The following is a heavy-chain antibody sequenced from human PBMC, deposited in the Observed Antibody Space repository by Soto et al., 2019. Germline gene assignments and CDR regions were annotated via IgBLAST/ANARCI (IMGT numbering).Heavy chain of an antibody. D-gene: IGHD6-13*01. Sequence: QVQLVQSGAEVKKPGASVKVSCKASGYTFTSYGISWVRQAPGQGLEWMGWISAYNGNTNYAQKLQGRVTMTTATAIRTAYMEMRSMRSDDTAVYYCARDRHEGAAVVYWGQGTLVTFSS. CDR3: ARDRHEGAAVVY. CDR2: ISAYNGNT. V-gene: IGHV1-18*01. CDR1: GYTFTSYG. J-gene: IGHJ4*02.